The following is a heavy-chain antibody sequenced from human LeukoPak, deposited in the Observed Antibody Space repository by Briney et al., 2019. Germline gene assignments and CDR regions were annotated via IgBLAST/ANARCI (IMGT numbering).Heavy chain of an antibody. V-gene: IGHV4-4*07. CDR2: IYTSGST. CDR3: ARGPYSSSSDAFDI. CDR1: GGSISSYY. J-gene: IGHJ3*02. Sequence: SETLSLTCTVSGGSISSYYWSWIRQPAGKGLEWIGRIYTSGSTNYNPSLKSRVTMSVDTSKNQFSLKLSSVTAADTAVYYCARGPYSSSSDAFDIWGQGTMVTDSS. D-gene: IGHD6-13*01.